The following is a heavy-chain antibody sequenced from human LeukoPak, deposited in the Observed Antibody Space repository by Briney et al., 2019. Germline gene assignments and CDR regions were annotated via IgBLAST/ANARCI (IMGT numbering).Heavy chain of an antibody. CDR3: ARDRGAARTNFDY. J-gene: IGHJ4*02. CDR1: GFTFSSYW. Sequence: GGSLRLSCVASGFTFSSYWMSWVRQAPGKGLEWVANINQDGSEKYDVDSAKGRFTISRDNAKNSLYLQMNSLRAEDTAVYYCARDRGAARTNFDYWGQGTLVTVSS. D-gene: IGHD6-6*01. V-gene: IGHV3-7*01. CDR2: INQDGSEK.